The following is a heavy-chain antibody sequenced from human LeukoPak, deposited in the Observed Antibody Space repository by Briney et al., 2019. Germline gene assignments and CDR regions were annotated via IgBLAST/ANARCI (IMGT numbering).Heavy chain of an antibody. J-gene: IGHJ4*02. D-gene: IGHD7-27*01. CDR1: GYTFTSYE. V-gene: IGHV1-8*03. Sequence: ASVKVSCKASGYTFTSYEINWVRQATGQGLEWMGWMNPNSGNTGYAQKFQGRVTITRNTSISTAYMELSSLRSEDTAVYYCARGLEGDTGDPNLFDYWGQGTLVTVSS. CDR2: MNPNSGNT. CDR3: ARGLEGDTGDPNLFDY.